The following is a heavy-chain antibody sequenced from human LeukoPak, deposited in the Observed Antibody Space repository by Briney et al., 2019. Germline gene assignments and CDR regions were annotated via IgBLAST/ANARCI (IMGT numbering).Heavy chain of an antibody. CDR3: AKGGYCSGGSCYDDY. D-gene: IGHD2-15*01. CDR1: GFTFSSFG. V-gene: IGHV3-30*02. J-gene: IGHJ4*02. CDR2: IRYDGTNK. Sequence: GGSLRLSCAASGFTFSSFGMHWVRQAPGQGLEWVAFIRYDGTNKYYADSVKGRFTISRDNSKNTLYLQMNSLRAEDTALYYCAKGGYCSGGSCYDDYWGQGTLVTVSS.